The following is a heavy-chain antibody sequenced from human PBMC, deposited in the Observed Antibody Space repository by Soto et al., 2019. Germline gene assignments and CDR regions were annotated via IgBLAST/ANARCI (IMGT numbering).Heavy chain of an antibody. Sequence: GGSLRLSCAASGFTFSSYAMHWVRQAPGKGLEWVAVISYDGSNKYYADSVKGRFTISRDNSKNTLYLQMNSLRAEDTAVYYCARDPGIAAAGFDYWGQGTLVTVSS. D-gene: IGHD6-13*01. J-gene: IGHJ4*02. CDR2: ISYDGSNK. CDR3: ARDPGIAAAGFDY. V-gene: IGHV3-30-3*01. CDR1: GFTFSSYA.